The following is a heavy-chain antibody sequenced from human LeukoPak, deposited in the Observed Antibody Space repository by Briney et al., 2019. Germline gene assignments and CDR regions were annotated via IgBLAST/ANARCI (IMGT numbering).Heavy chain of an antibody. D-gene: IGHD6-19*01. CDR1: GFTFSSYG. J-gene: IGHJ4*02. CDR2: ISYDGSNK. CDR3: AKDQESSGWDY. V-gene: IGHV3-30*18. Sequence: GGSLRLSCAASGFTFSSYGMHWVRQAPGKGLEWVAVISYDGSNKYYADTVKGRFAISRDNSKNTLYLQMNSLRAEDTAVYYCAKDQESSGWDYWGQGTLVTVSS.